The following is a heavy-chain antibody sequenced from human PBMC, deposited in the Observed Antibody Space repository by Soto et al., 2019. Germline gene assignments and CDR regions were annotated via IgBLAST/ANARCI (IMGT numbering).Heavy chain of an antibody. CDR2: IGDFDGDI. CDR3: ARDYDRWGQDSFDP. CDR1: GYTFTDYG. J-gene: IGHJ5*02. V-gene: IGHV1-18*01. D-gene: IGHD3-16*01. Sequence: QVQLVQSGAEMKKPGASVKVSCKASGYTFTDYGITWVRQAPGQGLEWMEWIGDFDGDINYAQQFLRRVTLTIDTYPTTAYMELRGLTPDDAAVYFCARDYDRWGQDSFDPWGQGTLVIVSS.